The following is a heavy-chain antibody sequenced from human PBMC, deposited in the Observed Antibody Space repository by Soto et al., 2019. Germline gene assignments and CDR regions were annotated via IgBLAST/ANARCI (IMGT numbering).Heavy chain of an antibody. D-gene: IGHD6-13*01. CDR3: ARGVSQQLVPDY. J-gene: IGHJ4*02. CDR1: GGSISSGDYY. CDR2: IYYSGST. V-gene: IGHV4-30-4*01. Sequence: PSETLSLTCTVSGGSISSGDYYWSWIRQPPGKGLEWIGYIYYSGSTYYNPSLKSRVTISVDTSKNQFSLKLSSVTAADTAVYYCARGVSQQLVPDYWGQGTLVTVSS.